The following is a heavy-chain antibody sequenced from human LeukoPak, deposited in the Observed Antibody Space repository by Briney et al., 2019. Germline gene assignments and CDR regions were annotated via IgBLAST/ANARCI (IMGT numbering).Heavy chain of an antibody. D-gene: IGHD3-22*01. Sequence: GGSLRLSCAAPGFTFYNYGIHWVRQAPGKGLEWVAVISYDGSNKYYADSVKGRFTISRDNSKNTVYVQMNSLRAEDTAVYYCAKGRYYDSSGYYYTDSWGQGTLVTVSS. CDR2: ISYDGSNK. CDR1: GFTFYNYG. CDR3: AKGRYYDSSGYYYTDS. J-gene: IGHJ4*02. V-gene: IGHV3-30*18.